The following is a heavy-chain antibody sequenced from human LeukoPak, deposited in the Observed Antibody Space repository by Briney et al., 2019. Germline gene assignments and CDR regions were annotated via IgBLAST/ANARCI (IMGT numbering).Heavy chain of an antibody. V-gene: IGHV3-11*01. CDR1: GFTFSDYY. CDR2: ISSSGSTI. J-gene: IGHJ4*02. D-gene: IGHD3-3*01. Sequence: PGGSLRLSCAASGFTFSDYYMSWIRQAPGKGLGWVSYISSSGSTIYYADSVKGRFTISRDNAKNSLYLQMNSLRAEDTAVYYCARDFTIFGPQTYFRSHTFDYWGQGTLVTVSS. CDR3: ARDFTIFGPQTYFRSHTFDY.